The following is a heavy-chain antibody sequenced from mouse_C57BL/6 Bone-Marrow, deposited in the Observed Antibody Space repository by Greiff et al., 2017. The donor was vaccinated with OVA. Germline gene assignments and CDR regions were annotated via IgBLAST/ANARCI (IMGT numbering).Heavy chain of an antibody. V-gene: IGHV3-6*01. D-gene: IGHD2-5*01. J-gene: IGHJ4*01. CDR1: GYSITSGYY. CDR3: ARGYYSNPGMDY. CDR2: ISYDGSN. Sequence: EVKLQESGPGLVKPSQSLSLTCSVTGYSITSGYYWYWIRQLPGNKLEWMGNISYDGSNNYNPSLKNRITITRDTSKNQFFLKLNSVTTEDTATDYCARGYYSNPGMDYWGQGTSVTVSS.